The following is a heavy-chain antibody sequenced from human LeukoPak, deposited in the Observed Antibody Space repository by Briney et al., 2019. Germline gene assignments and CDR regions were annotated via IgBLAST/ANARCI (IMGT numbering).Heavy chain of an antibody. CDR3: AKGRILRFLEWLPDYFDY. CDR2: ISGSGGST. J-gene: IGHJ4*02. CDR1: GFIFSSYA. Sequence: GGSLRLSCAASGFIFSSYAMSWVRQAPGKGLEWVSAISGSGGSTYYADSVKGRFTISRDNSKNTLYLQMNSLRAEDTAVYYCAKGRILRFLEWLPDYFDYWGQGTLVTVSS. D-gene: IGHD3-3*01. V-gene: IGHV3-23*01.